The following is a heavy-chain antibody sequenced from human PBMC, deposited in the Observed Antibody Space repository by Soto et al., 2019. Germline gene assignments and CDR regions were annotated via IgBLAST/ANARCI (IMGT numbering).Heavy chain of an antibody. V-gene: IGHV3-30-3*01. Sequence: GGSLRLSCAASGFTFSSYAMQWVRQAPGKGLERVVFISYDGSNKYFADSVKGRFTISRDNSKNMLYLQMNSLIAEDTALFYCARDGSVVPAAIPSYYFDYWGQGTLVTVSS. J-gene: IGHJ4*02. CDR1: GFTFSSYA. CDR3: ARDGSVVPAAIPSYYFDY. CDR2: ISYDGSNK. D-gene: IGHD2-2*01.